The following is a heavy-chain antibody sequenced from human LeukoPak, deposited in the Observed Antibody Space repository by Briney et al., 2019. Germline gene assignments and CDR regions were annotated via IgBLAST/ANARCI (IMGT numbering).Heavy chain of an antibody. J-gene: IGHJ4*02. V-gene: IGHV3-11*01. CDR1: AITFSDYY. D-gene: IGHD2-8*01. Sequence: GGSLRLSCVASAITFSDYYMSWIRQAPGKGLEWVSYISGSGSTKYYADSVKGRFTISRDNAKNSLYLQMSSLRAEDTAVYYCARGGYCSNVVCYTSRSLDYWGQGALVTVSS. CDR2: ISGSGSTK. CDR3: ARGGYCSNVVCYTSRSLDY.